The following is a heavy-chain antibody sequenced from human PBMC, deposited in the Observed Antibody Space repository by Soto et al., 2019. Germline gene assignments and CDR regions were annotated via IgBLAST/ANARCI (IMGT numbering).Heavy chain of an antibody. J-gene: IGHJ3*02. CDR1: GYTFTSYG. CDR2: ISAYNGNT. Sequence: GASVKVSCKASGYTFTSYGISWVRQAPGQGLEWMGWISAYNGNTNYAQKLQGRVTMTTDTSTSTAYMELRGLRSDDTAVYYCARWTTIFGVVISYDDAFDIWGQGTMVTVSS. D-gene: IGHD3-3*01. CDR3: ARWTTIFGVVISYDDAFDI. V-gene: IGHV1-18*01.